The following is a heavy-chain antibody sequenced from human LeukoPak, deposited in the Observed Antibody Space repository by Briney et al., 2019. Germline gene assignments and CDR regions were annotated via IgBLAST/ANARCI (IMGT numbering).Heavy chain of an antibody. D-gene: IGHD6-19*01. CDR1: GFTFSNSA. J-gene: IGHJ4*01. V-gene: IGHV3-23*01. CDR3: AKGIYSSGWSYFDY. Sequence: GSLRLSCAASGFTFSNSAMSWVRQAPGKGLEWVSTLSGSGITTYYADSVKGRFTISRDNSKNTLYLQMNGLRAEDTAVYYCAKGIYSSGWSYFDYWGHGTLVTVSS. CDR2: LSGSGITT.